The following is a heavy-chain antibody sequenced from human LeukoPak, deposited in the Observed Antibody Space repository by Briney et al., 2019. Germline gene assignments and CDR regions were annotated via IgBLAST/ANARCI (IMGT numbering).Heavy chain of an antibody. J-gene: IGHJ4*02. V-gene: IGHV1-8*03. D-gene: IGHD6-13*01. CDR2: MNPNSGNT. CDR3: ARGPIAAAGIQDH. CDR1: GYTFTSYG. Sequence: ASVKVSCKASGYTFTSYGISWVRQATGQGLEWMGWMNPNSGNTGYAQKFQGRVTITRNTSISTAYMELSSLRSEDTAVYYCARGPIAAAGIQDHWGQGTLVTVSS.